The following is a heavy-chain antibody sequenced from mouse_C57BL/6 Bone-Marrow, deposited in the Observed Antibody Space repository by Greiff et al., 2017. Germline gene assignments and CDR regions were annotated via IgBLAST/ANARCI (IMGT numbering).Heavy chain of an antibody. V-gene: IGHV14-4*01. CDR3: TANWAWFAY. D-gene: IGHD4-1*02. J-gene: IGHJ3*01. CDR2: IDPENGDT. Sequence: EVQLQQSGAELVRPGASVKLSCTASGFNIKDDYMHWVKQRPEQGLEWIGWIDPENGDTESASQFQGKATLTADTSSNTAYLQLSSLTSEDYAFXCCTANWAWFAYWGQGTLVTVSA. CDR1: GFNIKDDY.